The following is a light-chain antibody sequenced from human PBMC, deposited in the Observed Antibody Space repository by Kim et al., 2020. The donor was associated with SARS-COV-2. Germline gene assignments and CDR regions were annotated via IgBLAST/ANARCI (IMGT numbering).Light chain of an antibody. CDR1: NSTIGANI. J-gene: IGLJ3*02. CDR3: AVWDDSLNGVL. V-gene: IGLV1-44*01. Sequence: GQRVTTSCSGSNSTIGANIVNWYQQIPGTAPKILIHGNSRRPSGVPDRFSASKSGTSASLAISGLQSADEAHYYCAVWDDSLNGVLFGGGTQLTVL. CDR2: GNS.